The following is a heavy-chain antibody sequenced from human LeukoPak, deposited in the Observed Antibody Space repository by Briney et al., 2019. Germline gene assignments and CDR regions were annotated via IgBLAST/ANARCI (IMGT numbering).Heavy chain of an antibody. D-gene: IGHD3-22*01. CDR3: ARRGGDSTGHQGAFDY. CDR2: INSTSSDI. CDR1: GFTFNIYT. Sequence: GGPLRLSCAASGFTFNIYTINWVRQAPGKGLEWVSSINSTSSDIHYTDSVKGRFTIFRDNTKNSLYLQMDSLRAEDTAVYYCARRGGDSTGHQGAFDYWGQGTLVTVSS. J-gene: IGHJ4*02. V-gene: IGHV3-21*01.